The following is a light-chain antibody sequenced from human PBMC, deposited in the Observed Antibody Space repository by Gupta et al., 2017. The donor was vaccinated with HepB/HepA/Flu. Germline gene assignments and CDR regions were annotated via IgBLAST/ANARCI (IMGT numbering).Light chain of an antibody. Sequence: EIVLTQSPGTLSLSPGKRATLSCRASLSVSSNYLAWYQQKPGRAPRLLIFGASRRATGIPDRFSGSGSGTDFTLTINRREPEDFAVYYCQQDGSLPNTFGHGTKVDIK. J-gene: IGKJ3*01. V-gene: IGKV3-20*01. CDR3: QQDGSLPNT. CDR1: LSVSSNY. CDR2: GAS.